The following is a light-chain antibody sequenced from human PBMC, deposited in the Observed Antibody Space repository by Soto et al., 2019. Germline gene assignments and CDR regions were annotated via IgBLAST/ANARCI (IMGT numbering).Light chain of an antibody. V-gene: IGKV3-11*01. CDR3: QQRSNWPIT. CDR1: QSVSSY. J-gene: IGKJ5*01. CDR2: DAS. Sequence: ENVFTQSPATPFFFPGERATLSCRASQSVSSYLAWYQQKPGQAPRLLIYDASNRATGIPARFSGSGSGTDFTLTISSLEPEDFAVYYCQQRSNWPITFGQGTRLEIK.